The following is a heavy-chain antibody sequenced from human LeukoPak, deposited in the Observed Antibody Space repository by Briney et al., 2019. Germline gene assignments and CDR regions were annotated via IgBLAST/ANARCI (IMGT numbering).Heavy chain of an antibody. CDR1: GFTFGSYW. CDR2: IKQDGSEK. J-gene: IGHJ4*02. V-gene: IGHV3-7*04. Sequence: GGSLRLSCAASGFTFGSYWMSWVRQAPGKGLEWVANIKQDGSEKYYVDSVKGRFTVSRDNAKNSVYLQMNSLRAEDTAVYYCGGGGLRGIYYYIASWGRGTLVTVSS. D-gene: IGHD3-22*01. CDR3: GGGGLRGIYYYIAS.